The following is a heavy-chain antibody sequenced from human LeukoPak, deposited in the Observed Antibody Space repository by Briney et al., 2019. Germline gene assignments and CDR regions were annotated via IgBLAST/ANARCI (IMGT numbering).Heavy chain of an antibody. Sequence: PGGSLKLSCAASGFNFTMYWMHWVRQAPGKGLVWVSRINNDGSTTSHADSVKGRFTISRDNAKNTLYLQMNSLRAEDAAVYYWARAYCSGGSCPYWYFDLWGRGTLVTVSS. CDR2: INNDGSTT. CDR3: ARAYCSGGSCPYWYFDL. D-gene: IGHD2-15*01. J-gene: IGHJ2*01. V-gene: IGHV3-74*01. CDR1: GFNFTMYW.